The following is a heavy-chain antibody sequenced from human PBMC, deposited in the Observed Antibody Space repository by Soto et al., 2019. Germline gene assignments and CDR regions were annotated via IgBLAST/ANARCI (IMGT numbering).Heavy chain of an antibody. CDR2: FYPSGRT. Sequence: SETLSLTCTVSGASISYYYWSWIRQSPGKGLDWIGYFYPSGRTDYNPSLKSRVTISVDKSKNQFSLKLSSVTAADTAVYYCEGFDYWGQGTLVTVSS. CDR1: GASISYYY. V-gene: IGHV4-59*12. J-gene: IGHJ4*02. CDR3: EGFDY.